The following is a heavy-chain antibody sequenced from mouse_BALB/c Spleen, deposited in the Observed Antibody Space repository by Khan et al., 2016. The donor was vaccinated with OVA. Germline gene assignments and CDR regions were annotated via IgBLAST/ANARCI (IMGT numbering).Heavy chain of an antibody. V-gene: IGHV2-6-1*01. D-gene: IGHD2-1*01. Sequence: VQLQESGPGLVAPSPSLSITCNISGFSLTNYGVHWVRQPPGKGLEWLVVIWRDGSLTYRSVLKSKMSIIKDNPNSQVFLNMNSLQTDDTAMYYCARQHYYRYYSMDYWGQGTSVTVSS. J-gene: IGHJ4*01. CDR3: ARQHYYRYYSMDY. CDR1: GFSLTNYG. CDR2: IWRDGSL.